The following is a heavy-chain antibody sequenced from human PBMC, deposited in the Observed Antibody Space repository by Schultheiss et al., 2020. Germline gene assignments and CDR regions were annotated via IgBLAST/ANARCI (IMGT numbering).Heavy chain of an antibody. J-gene: IGHJ6*02. CDR3: ARHGDVLTGDYYYYGMDV. Sequence: GGSLRLSCKGSGYSFTSYWIGWVRQMPGKGLEWTGIIYPGDSDTRYSPSFQGQVTISADKSISTAYLQWSSLKASDTAMYYCARHGDVLTGDYYYYGMDVWGQGTTVTGYS. CDR1: GYSFTSYW. CDR2: IYPGDSDT. D-gene: IGHD7-27*01. V-gene: IGHV5-51*01.